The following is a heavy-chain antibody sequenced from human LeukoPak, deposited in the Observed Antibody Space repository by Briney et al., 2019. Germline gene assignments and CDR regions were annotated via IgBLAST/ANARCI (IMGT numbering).Heavy chain of an antibody. CDR1: GFNATSNY. J-gene: IGHJ5*02. CDR2: IYTGGTT. Sequence: GGSLRLSCAASGFNATSNYMSWVRQAPGKGLEWVSVIYTGGTTYYADSVKGRFTMSRHNSKNTLFLQMDSLRAEDTAVYYCAGGGFYTDWFDPWGQGTLVTVSS. V-gene: IGHV3-53*04. CDR3: AGGGFYTDWFDP. D-gene: IGHD3-16*01.